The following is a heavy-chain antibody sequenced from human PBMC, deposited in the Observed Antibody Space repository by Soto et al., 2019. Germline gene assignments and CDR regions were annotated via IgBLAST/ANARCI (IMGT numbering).Heavy chain of an antibody. CDR2: IYYSGST. CDR3: ARQMTTVTTVDY. V-gene: IGHV4-59*08. CDR1: GGSISSYY. J-gene: IGHJ4*02. D-gene: IGHD4-17*01. Sequence: SETLSVTCTVSGGSISSYYWSWIRQPPGKGLEWIGYIYYSGSTNYNPSLKSRVTISVDTSKNQFSLKLSSVTAADTAVYYCARQMTTVTTVDYWGQGTLVTVSS.